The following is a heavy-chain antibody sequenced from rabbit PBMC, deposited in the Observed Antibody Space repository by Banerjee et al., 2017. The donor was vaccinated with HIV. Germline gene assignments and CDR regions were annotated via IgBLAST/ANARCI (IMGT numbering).Heavy chain of an antibody. CDR1: GFSFSSTDY. CDR3: ARSYGSTVYAFNL. J-gene: IGHJ4*01. CDR2: INTSSGNT. D-gene: IGHD5-1*01. V-gene: IGHV1S40*01. Sequence: QSLEESGGDLVKPGASLTLTCTASGFSFSSTDYMCWVRQAPGKGLEWIACINTSSGNTVYASWAKGRFTISKTSSTTVTLQMTSLTAADTATYFCARSYGSTVYAFNLWGPGTLVTVS.